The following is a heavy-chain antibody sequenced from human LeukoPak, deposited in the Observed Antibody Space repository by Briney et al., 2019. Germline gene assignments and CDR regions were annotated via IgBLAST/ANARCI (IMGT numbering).Heavy chain of an antibody. J-gene: IGHJ5*02. V-gene: IGHV4-59*01. CDR1: GGSISSYY. D-gene: IGHD6-19*01. CDR3: ARPAVAGSGSWFDP. CDR2: IHYTGNT. Sequence: SETLSLTCTVSGGSISSYYWSWIRQPPGKGLEWIAYIHYTGNTNDNPSLKSRVTISVDTSKNQVSLKLTSVTAADTAVYYCARPAVAGSGSWFDPWGQGTLVTVSS.